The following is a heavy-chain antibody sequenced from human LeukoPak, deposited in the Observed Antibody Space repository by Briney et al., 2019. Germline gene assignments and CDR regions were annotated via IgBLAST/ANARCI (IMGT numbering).Heavy chain of an antibody. CDR3: AGGGYSYGQLDY. Sequence: SETLSLTCTVSGGSISSYYWSWIRQPPGKGLDWIGYIYYSGSTNYNPSLKSRVTISVDTSKNQFSLKLSSVTAADTAVYYCAGGGYSYGQLDYWGQGTLVTVSS. D-gene: IGHD5-18*01. J-gene: IGHJ4*02. CDR1: GGSISSYY. V-gene: IGHV4-59*01. CDR2: IYYSGST.